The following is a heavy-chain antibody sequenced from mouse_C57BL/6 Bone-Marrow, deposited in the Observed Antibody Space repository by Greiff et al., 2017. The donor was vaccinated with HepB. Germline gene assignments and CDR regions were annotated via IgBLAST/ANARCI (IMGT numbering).Heavy chain of an antibody. J-gene: IGHJ4*01. V-gene: IGHV1-69*01. CDR1: GYTFTSYW. D-gene: IGHD2-4*01. Sequence: VQLQQSGAELVMPGASVKLSCKASGYTFTSYWMHWVKQRPGQGLEWIGEIDPSDSYTNYNQKFKGKSTLTVDKSSSTAYMQLSSLTSEDSAVYYCASTMITTSAMDYWGQGTSVTVSS. CDR2: IDPSDSYT. CDR3: ASTMITTSAMDY.